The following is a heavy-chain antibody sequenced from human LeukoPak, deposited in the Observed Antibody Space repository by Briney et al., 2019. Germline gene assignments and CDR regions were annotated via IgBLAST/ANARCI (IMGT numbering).Heavy chain of an antibody. CDR3: ASTGRFDDTVPAAILGA. CDR1: GGSISSGGYY. CDR2: IYYSGST. Sequence: PSQTLSLTCTVSGGSISSGGYYWSWIRQHPGKGLEWIGYIYYSGSTYYNPSLKSRVTISVDTSKNQFSLKLSSVTAADTAVYYCASTGRFDDTVPAAILGAWGQGTLVTVSS. J-gene: IGHJ5*02. D-gene: IGHD2-2*02. V-gene: IGHV4-31*03.